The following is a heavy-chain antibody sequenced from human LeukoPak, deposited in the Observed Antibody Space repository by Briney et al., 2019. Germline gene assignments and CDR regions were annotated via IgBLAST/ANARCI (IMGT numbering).Heavy chain of an antibody. D-gene: IGHD6-19*01. CDR1: GFTFSSYS. J-gene: IGHJ4*02. V-gene: IGHV3-21*01. CDR2: ISSSSSYI. CDR3: ARSSVSSGFDY. Sequence: GGSLRLSCAASGFTFSSYSMNWVRQAPGKGLEWVSSISSSSSYIYYADSEKGRFTISRDNAKNSLYLQMNSLRAEDTAVYYCARSSVSSGFDYWGQGTLVTVSS.